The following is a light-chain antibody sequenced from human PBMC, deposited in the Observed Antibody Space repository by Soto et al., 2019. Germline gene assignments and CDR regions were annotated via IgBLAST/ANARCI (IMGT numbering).Light chain of an antibody. CDR2: DTS. V-gene: IGKV3-11*01. CDR1: QSVDRF. J-gene: IGKJ4*01. CDR3: HQRYNWPPIT. Sequence: EIVLTQSPATLSLSPGERATLSCRASQSVDRFLAWYQHKPGQAPRLLIYDTSNRATGIPARFSGSGSGTDLPLTITSLESEDFAVYYCHQRYNWPPITFDGGTKMEIK.